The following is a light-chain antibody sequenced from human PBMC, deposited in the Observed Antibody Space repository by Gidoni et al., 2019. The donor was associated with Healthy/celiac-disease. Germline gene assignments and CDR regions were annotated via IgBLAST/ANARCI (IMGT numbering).Light chain of an antibody. CDR1: KLGDKY. CDR2: QDS. Sequence: SYELTQTHSVSVSPGQTASITCSGDKLGDKYACWYQQKPGQSPVLVIYQDSKRPSGIPERFSGSNSGNTATLTISGTQAMDEADYYCQAWDSSIVFGGGTKLTVL. V-gene: IGLV3-1*01. J-gene: IGLJ2*01. CDR3: QAWDSSIV.